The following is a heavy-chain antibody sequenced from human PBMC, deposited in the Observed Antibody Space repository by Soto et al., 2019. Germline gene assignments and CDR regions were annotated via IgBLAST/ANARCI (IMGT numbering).Heavy chain of an antibody. V-gene: IGHV4-39*01. Sequence: SETLSLTCTVSGGSISSGSYYWDWIRQPPGKGLEWIGNVYYSGSTNYNPSLESRVTISVDTSKNQFSLKLSSVTAADTAVYYCARQTDSYYTFDAFDIWGQGTMVTVSS. CDR3: ARQTDSYYTFDAFDI. J-gene: IGHJ3*02. CDR2: VYYSGST. D-gene: IGHD3-22*01. CDR1: GGSISSGSYY.